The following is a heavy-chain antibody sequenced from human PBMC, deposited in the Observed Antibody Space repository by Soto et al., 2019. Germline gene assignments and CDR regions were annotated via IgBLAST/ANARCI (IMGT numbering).Heavy chain of an antibody. V-gene: IGHV4-39*01. Sequence: SETLSLTCTVSGGSISSGSYYWDWIRQPPGKGLEWIGNVYYSGSTNYNPSLESRVTISVDTSKNQFSLKLSSVTAADTAVYYCARQTDSYYTFDAFDIWGQGTMVTVSS. CDR3: ARQTDSYYTFDAFDI. J-gene: IGHJ3*02. CDR2: VYYSGST. D-gene: IGHD3-22*01. CDR1: GGSISSGSYY.